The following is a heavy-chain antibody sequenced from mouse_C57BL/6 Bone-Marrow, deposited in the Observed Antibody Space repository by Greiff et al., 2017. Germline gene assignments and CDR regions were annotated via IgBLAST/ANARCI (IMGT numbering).Heavy chain of an antibody. J-gene: IGHJ2*01. V-gene: IGHV1-69*01. CDR3: ARENYYGSSYLDY. CDR1: GYTFTSYW. D-gene: IGHD1-1*01. CDR2: IDPSVSYT. Sequence: QVQLQQPGAELVMPGASVKLSCKASGYTFTSYWMHWVKQRPGQGLEWIGEIDPSVSYTNYNQKFKGQFTLTVDKSSSTAYMHLSSLTSEDSTVYYCARENYYGSSYLDYWGQGTTLTVSS.